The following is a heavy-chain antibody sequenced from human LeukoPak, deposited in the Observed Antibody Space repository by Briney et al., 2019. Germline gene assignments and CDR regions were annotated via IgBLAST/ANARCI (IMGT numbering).Heavy chain of an antibody. D-gene: IGHD1-1*01. V-gene: IGHV4-59*01. CDR2: IYYSGST. J-gene: IGHJ4*02. CDR1: GGSISSYY. CDR3: ARAEAGTTSGAPSWDY. Sequence: SETLSLTCTVSGGSISSYYWSWIRQPPGKGLEWIGYIYYSGSTNYNPSLKSRVTISVDTSKNQFSLKLSSVTAADTAVYYCARAEAGTTSGAPSWDYWGQGTLVTVSS.